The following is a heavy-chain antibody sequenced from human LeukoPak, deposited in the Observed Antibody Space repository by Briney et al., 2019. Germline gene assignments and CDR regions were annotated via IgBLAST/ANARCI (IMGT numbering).Heavy chain of an antibody. CDR2: IYYSGST. CDR1: GGSFSGYY. V-gene: IGHV4-59*01. Sequence: KASETLSLTCAVYGGSFSGYYWSWIRQPPGKGLEWIGYIYYSGSTNYNPSLKSRVTISVDTSKNQFSLKLSSVTAADAAVYYCASRWGQWLVWGQGTLVTVSS. J-gene: IGHJ4*02. CDR3: ASRWGQWLV. D-gene: IGHD6-19*01.